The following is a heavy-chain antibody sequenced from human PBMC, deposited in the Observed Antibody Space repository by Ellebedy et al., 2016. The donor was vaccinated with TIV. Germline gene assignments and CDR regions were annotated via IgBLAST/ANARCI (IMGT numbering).Heavy chain of an antibody. V-gene: IGHV4-59*01. Sequence: GSLRLXXTVSGGSISSYYWSWIRQPPGKGLEWIGYIYYSGSTNYNPSLKSRVTISVDTSKNQFSLKLSSVTAADTAVYYCARLPLSEVHCGGDCYYFDYWGQGTLVTVSS. CDR2: IYYSGST. J-gene: IGHJ4*02. CDR1: GGSISSYY. D-gene: IGHD2-21*01. CDR3: ARLPLSEVHCGGDCYYFDY.